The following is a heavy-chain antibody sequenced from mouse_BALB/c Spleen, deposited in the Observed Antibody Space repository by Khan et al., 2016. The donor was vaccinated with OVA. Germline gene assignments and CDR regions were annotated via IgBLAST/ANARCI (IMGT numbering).Heavy chain of an antibody. V-gene: IGHV2-2*02. CDR2: IWSAGST. J-gene: IGHJ3*01. CDR1: GFSLSNYS. D-gene: IGHD2-4*01. CDR3: ARRGYDYGRGALFAY. Sequence: QVQLKQSGPGLVQPSQSLSITCTVSGFSLSNYSVHWVRQSPGKGLEWLGVIWSAGSTDYNAAFISRLTISKDNSRSQVFFKMNSLQPNDTALYYCARRGYDYGRGALFAYWGQGTLVTGSA.